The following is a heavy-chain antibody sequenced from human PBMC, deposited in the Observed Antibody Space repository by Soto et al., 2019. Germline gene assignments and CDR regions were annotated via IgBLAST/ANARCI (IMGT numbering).Heavy chain of an antibody. Sequence: GESLKISCKGSGYSFAGYWITWVRQKPGKGLEWMGRIDPSDSQTYYSPSFRGHVTISVTKSIATVFLQWSSLRASDTAMYYCARQIYDSDTGPNFQYYFDSWGQGTPVTVSS. CDR1: GYSFAGYW. D-gene: IGHD3-22*01. CDR3: ARQIYDSDTGPNFQYYFDS. J-gene: IGHJ4*02. CDR2: IDPSDSQT. V-gene: IGHV5-10-1*01.